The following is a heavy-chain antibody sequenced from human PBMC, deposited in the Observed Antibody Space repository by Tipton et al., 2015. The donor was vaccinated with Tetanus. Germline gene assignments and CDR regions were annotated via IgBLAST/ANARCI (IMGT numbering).Heavy chain of an antibody. D-gene: IGHD6-19*01. CDR1: GGSISSYY. J-gene: IGHJ3*01. CDR3: ARIGWPEQNKPAFDV. CDR2: VHYSGST. Sequence: LRLSCTVSGGSISSYYWAWIRQPPERGLEWIGYVHYSGSTNYSPSLRSRVTLSVDTSKSQFSVKVTSVTAADTAVYYCARIGWPEQNKPAFDVWGQGTVVTVSS. V-gene: IGHV4-59*01.